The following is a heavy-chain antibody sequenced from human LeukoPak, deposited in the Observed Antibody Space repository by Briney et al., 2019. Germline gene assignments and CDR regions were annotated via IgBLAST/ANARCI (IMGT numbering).Heavy chain of an antibody. CDR3: ARETSQKGAHYMDV. J-gene: IGHJ6*03. CDR2: IYTSGST. V-gene: IGHV4-61*02. D-gene: IGHD3-16*01. CDR1: GNSISSGDYY. Sequence: SQTLSLTCTVSGNSISSGDYYWSWIRQPAGKGLEWIGRIYTSGSTTYNPSLKSRVTISGDTSKNQFSLKLTSVTAADTAVYYCARETSQKGAHYMDVWGKGTTVTISS.